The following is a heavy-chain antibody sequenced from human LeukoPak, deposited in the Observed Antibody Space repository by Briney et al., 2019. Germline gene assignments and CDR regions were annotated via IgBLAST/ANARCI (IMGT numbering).Heavy chain of an antibody. CDR3: VRVEVAATATKPDY. D-gene: IGHD6-13*01. CDR1: GFTFSTYW. V-gene: IGHV3-74*01. CDR2: INSDGSNT. Sequence: PGGSLRLSCAASGFTFSTYWMHWVRQAPGKGLVWVSRINSDGSNTTYADSVRGRFTTSRDNAKNTLYLQMSSLRVEDTAVYYCVRVEVAATATKPDYWGQGTLVTVSS. J-gene: IGHJ4*02.